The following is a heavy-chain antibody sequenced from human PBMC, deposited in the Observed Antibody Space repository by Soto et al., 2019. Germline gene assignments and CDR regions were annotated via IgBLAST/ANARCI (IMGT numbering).Heavy chain of an antibody. CDR1: AGSLSNYY. D-gene: IGHD3-16*01. CDR3: ARGGRGSGLYFLYYFDL. CDR2: IYHTGST. Sequence: SSETLSLTCSVSAGSLSNYYWTWIRQSPGKGLEWIGEIYHTGSTKYNPSLQSRVAISVDMSKNQFSLTLSSVTPADTAVYYCARGGRGSGLYFLYYFDLWGQGTLVTVSS. V-gene: IGHV4-59*01. J-gene: IGHJ4*02.